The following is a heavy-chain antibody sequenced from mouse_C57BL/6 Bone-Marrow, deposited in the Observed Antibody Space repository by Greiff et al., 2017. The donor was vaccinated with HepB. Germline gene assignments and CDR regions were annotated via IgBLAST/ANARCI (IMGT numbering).Heavy chain of an antibody. J-gene: IGHJ2*01. CDR3: ARKIFDYGLYY. CDR2: IYPRSGNT. Sequence: VQLQQSGAELARPGASVKLSCKASGYTFTSYGISWVKQRTGQGLEWIGEIYPRSGNTYYNEKFKGKATLTADKSSSTAYMELRSLTSEDSAVYFWARKIFDYGLYYWGEGTTLTVSS. CDR1: GYTFTSYG. V-gene: IGHV1-81*01. D-gene: IGHD1-1*02.